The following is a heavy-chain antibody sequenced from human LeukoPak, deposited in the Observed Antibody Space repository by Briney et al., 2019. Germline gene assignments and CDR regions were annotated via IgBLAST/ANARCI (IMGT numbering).Heavy chain of an antibody. J-gene: IGHJ4*02. CDR1: GFTFSSYW. CDR2: IKQDGSEK. CDR3: ARDLTRGSSCDY. V-gene: IGHV3-7*01. D-gene: IGHD2-15*01. Sequence: PGGSLSLSCPASGFTFSSYWMSWARPAPGKGLEWVANIKQDGSEKYYVDSVKGRFTISRDNAKNSLYLQMNSLRAEDTAVYYCARDLTRGSSCDYWGQGTLVTVSS.